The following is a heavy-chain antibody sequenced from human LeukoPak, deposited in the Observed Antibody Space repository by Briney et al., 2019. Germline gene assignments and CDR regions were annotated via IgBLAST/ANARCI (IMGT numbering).Heavy chain of an antibody. CDR3: ARVSGRLERQSDLDY. CDR2: ISGDSTYI. V-gene: IGHV3-21*01. D-gene: IGHD1-1*01. CDR1: GFTFASYS. Sequence: PGGSLRLSCAASGFTFASYSMNWVRQAPGKGLEWVSSISGDSTYIYNAGSVRGRFTISRDNAQASLYLQMISLRADDTAVYYCARVSGRLERQSDLDYWGQGALVIVSS. J-gene: IGHJ4*02.